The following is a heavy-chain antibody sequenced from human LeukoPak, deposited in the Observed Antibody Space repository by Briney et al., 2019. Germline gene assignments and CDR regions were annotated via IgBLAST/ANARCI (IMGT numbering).Heavy chain of an antibody. J-gene: IGHJ4*02. CDR1: GFTFSSYW. V-gene: IGHV3-7*01. CDR3: STVEHF. Sequence: GGSLRLSCAASGFTFSSYWMSWVRQAPGKGLEWVANIKQDGSEKYYVDSEKGRFTISRGDVKNMLYLQMNSLRVEDTGLYYCSTVEHFWGQGTLVTVSS. D-gene: IGHD1-1*01. CDR2: IKQDGSEK.